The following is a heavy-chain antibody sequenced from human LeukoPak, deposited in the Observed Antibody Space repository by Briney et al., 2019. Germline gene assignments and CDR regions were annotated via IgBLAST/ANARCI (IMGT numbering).Heavy chain of an antibody. V-gene: IGHV4-59*01. J-gene: IGHJ4*02. D-gene: IGHD2-21*02. CDR3: ARVGVVYCGGDCYSYYFDY. Sequence: SETLSLTCPVSGGSISSYYWSWLRQPPGKGLEWIGYIYYSGSTNYNPSLKSRVTISVDTSKIQFSLKLSSVTAADTAVYYCARVGVVYCGGDCYSYYFDYWGQGTLVTVSS. CDR1: GGSISSYY. CDR2: IYYSGST.